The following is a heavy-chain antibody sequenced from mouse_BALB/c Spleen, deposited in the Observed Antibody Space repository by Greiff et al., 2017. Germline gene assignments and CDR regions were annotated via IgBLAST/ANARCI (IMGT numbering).Heavy chain of an antibody. D-gene: IGHD1-1*01. J-gene: IGHJ2*01. CDR2: ISSGGSYT. V-gene: IGHV5-6*01. CDR1: GFTFSSYG. CDR3: ARHEGIYYYGSSYFDY. Sequence: EVKVVESGGDLVKPGGSLKLSCAASGFTFSSYGMSWVRQTPDKRLEWVATISSGGSYTYYPDSVKGRFTISRDNAKNTLYLQMSSLKSEDTAMYYCARHEGIYYYGSSYFDYWGQGTTLTVSS.